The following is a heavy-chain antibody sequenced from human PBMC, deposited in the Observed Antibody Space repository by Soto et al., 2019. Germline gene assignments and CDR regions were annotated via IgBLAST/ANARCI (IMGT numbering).Heavy chain of an antibody. CDR2: ISAHNGDT. D-gene: IGHD3-3*01. J-gene: IGHJ6*02. V-gene: IGHV1-18*01. Sequence: QVQLVQSEAEVKKPGASLKVSCRASGYNFANYGISWVRQAPGQGLEWMGWISAHNGDTKYAQKVQVRLTMTADTSTSTAYMEMWSLRSDDTAVYYCARDAAYNDFWGGVMELYSYNMDVWGQGTTVTV. CDR3: ARDAAYNDFWGGVMELYSYNMDV. CDR1: GYNFANYG.